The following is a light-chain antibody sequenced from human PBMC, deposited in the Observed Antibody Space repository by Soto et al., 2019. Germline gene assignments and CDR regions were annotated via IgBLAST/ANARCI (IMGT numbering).Light chain of an antibody. Sequence: QSVLAHPASLSGSPGQSITISCSGTSSVIGGYNHVAWYQQFPGKSPKLMIYAVSDRPPGVSDRFSGSKSGITASLTISGLQTEDEADYYCISYTDRQSYLFGTGTKVTVL. CDR3: ISYTDRQSYL. J-gene: IGLJ1*01. V-gene: IGLV2-14*03. CDR2: AVS. CDR1: SSVIGGYNH.